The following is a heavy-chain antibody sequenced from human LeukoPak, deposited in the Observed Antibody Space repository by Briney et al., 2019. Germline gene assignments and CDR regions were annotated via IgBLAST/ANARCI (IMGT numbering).Heavy chain of an antibody. V-gene: IGHV3-53*01. J-gene: IGHJ4*02. CDR3: ARDGEQSYFDY. Sequence: PGGSLRLSCTVSGFTVSSNSMSWVRQAPGKGLEWVSFIYSAGSTHYSDSVKGRFTISRDNAKNSLYLQMNSLRAEDTAVYYCARDGEQSYFDYWGQGTLVTVSS. CDR2: IYSAGST. CDR1: GFTVSSNS. D-gene: IGHD1-26*01.